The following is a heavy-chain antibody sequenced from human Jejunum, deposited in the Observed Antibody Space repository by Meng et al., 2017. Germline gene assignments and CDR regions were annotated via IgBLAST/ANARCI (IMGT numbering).Heavy chain of an antibody. CDR2: IKPDGNTI. CDR1: GFPFSTYS. Sequence: QLVEAGGGLVQPGGSLSLSCAASGFPFSTYSMHWVRQAPGKGLVWVSQIKPDGNTISYADSVRGRFTISRDNAKSTLYLEMNSLRAEDAAVHYCARDNDWVVWDYWGRGTLVTVSS. V-gene: IGHV3-74*01. J-gene: IGHJ4*01. CDR3: ARDNDWVVWDY. D-gene: IGHD1-1*01.